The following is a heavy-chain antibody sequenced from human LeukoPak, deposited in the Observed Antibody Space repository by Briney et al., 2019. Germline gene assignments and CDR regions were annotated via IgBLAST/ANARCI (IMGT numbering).Heavy chain of an antibody. CDR1: GGSISSGDYY. CDR2: IYYSGST. D-gene: IGHD2-21*02. J-gene: IGHJ3*02. Sequence: PSQTLSLTCTVSGGSISSGDYYWSWIRQPPGKGLEWIGYIYYSGSTYYNPSLKSRVTISVDTSKNQFPLKLSSVTAAETAVYYCARGSSDCGGDCYGAFDIWGQGTMVTVSS. CDR3: ARGSSDCGGDCYGAFDI. V-gene: IGHV4-30-4*01.